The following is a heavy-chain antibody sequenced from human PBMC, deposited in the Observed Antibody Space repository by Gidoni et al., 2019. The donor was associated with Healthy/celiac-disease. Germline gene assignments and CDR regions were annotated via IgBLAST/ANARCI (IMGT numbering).Heavy chain of an antibody. CDR1: GFTFSSYA. CDR2: ISSNGGST. V-gene: IGHV3-64D*06. CDR3: VKDRNGALLWFGASGPDV. J-gene: IGHJ6*02. Sequence: EVQLVESGGGLVQPGGSLRLSCSASGFTFSSYAMHWVRQAPGKGLEYVSAISSNGGSTYYADSVKGRFTISRDNSKNTLYLQMSSLRAEDTAVYYCVKDRNGALLWFGASGPDVWGQGTTVTVSS. D-gene: IGHD3-10*01.